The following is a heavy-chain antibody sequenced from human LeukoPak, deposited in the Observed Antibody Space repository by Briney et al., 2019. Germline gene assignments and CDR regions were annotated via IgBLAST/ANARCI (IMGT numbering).Heavy chain of an antibody. Sequence: PSETLSLTCNVSDGSIRSQTYYWGWVRQSPGKGLDWIASVSSGGHTFYNPSLKSRVTISVDTSKNQFSLKLSSVTAADTAVYYCARCVVRGNIDYWGQRTLVTVSS. V-gene: IGHV4-39*07. CDR3: ARCVVRGNIDY. D-gene: IGHD3-10*01. J-gene: IGHJ4*02. CDR1: DGSIRSQTYY. CDR2: VSSGGHT.